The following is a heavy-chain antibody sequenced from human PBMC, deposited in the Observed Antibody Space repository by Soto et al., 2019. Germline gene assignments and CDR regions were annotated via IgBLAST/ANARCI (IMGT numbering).Heavy chain of an antibody. D-gene: IGHD2-15*01. V-gene: IGHV3-48*02. CDR2: ISSRRNTI. CDR1: GFSFSDFS. CDR3: AREGGRHCSPTRSYNAFDI. J-gene: IGHJ3*02. Sequence: EVILVESGGGVVQPGGSLRLSCASSGFSFSDFSMNWVRQPAGKRLEWVSYISSRRNTIYYADSVEGRFTISRYNAKNTLYRQMNSLRDEGTAVYYCAREGGRHCSPTRSYNAFDIWGQGTMVTVAS.